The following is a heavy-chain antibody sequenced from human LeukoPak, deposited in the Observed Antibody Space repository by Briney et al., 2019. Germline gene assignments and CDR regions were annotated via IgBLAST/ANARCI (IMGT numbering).Heavy chain of an antibody. CDR1: GFTYSSYA. J-gene: IGHJ1*01. Sequence: PGGSLTLSCAASGFTYSSYAMSWVRQAPGKGLEWVSTISPDGKYIYYADSLRGRFTMSRDNSKNTLYLQMNSLRVEDTAIYYCVKRFLESIVSEHWGQGTLVTVSS. CDR3: VKRFLESIVSEH. V-gene: IGHV3-23*01. CDR2: ISPDGKYI. D-gene: IGHD2/OR15-2a*01.